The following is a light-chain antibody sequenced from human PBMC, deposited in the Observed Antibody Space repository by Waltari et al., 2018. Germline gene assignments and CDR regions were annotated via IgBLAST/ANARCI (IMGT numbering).Light chain of an antibody. CDR2: NDA. CDR1: DIGSQS. Sequence: SYVLTQPPSVSVAPGQTATITCGGSDIGSQSVQWHQQKAGQAPPPVIYNDADRPSGLPDRFSGSNSANTATPAIIRVEAGDEADSYCHVGETSRDYQGFFGTGTKVTVL. V-gene: IGLV3-21*02. J-gene: IGLJ1*01. CDR3: HVGETSRDYQGF.